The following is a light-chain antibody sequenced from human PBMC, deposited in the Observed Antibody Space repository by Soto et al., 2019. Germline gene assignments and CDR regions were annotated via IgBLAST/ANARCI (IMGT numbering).Light chain of an antibody. V-gene: IGLV1-40*01. CDR3: QSYDSSLSVV. CDR2: GNS. CDR1: SSNIGAGYD. Sequence: QSVLTQPPSVYGAPGQSVTISCTGSSSNIGAGYDVHWYQQLPGTAPKLLIYGNSNRPSGVPDRFYGSKSGTSASLAITGLQAEDEADYSCQSYDSSLSVVFGGGTKLTVL. J-gene: IGLJ2*01.